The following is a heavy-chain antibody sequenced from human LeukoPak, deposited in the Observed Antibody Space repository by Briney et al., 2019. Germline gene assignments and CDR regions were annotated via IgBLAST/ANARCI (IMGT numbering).Heavy chain of an antibody. J-gene: IGHJ6*03. V-gene: IGHV1-46*01. Sequence: GASVKVSCKASGYTFTSYYMHWVRQAPGQGLEWMGIINPSGGSTSYAQKFQGRVTITTDESTSTAYMELSSLRSEDTAVYYCARAFWSGYYRAYYYYYMDVWGKGTTVTVSS. D-gene: IGHD3-3*01. CDR2: INPSGGST. CDR1: GYTFTSYY. CDR3: ARAFWSGYYRAYYYYYMDV.